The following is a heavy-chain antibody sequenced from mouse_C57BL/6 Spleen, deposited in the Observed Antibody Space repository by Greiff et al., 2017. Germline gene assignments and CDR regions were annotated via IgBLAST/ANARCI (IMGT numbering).Heavy chain of an antibody. CDR1: GYTFTSYW. V-gene: IGHV1-50*01. Sequence: QVQLQQPGAELVKPGASVKLSCKASGYTFTSYWMQWVKQRPGQGLEWIGEIDPSDSYTNYNQKFKGKATLTVDTSSSTAYMQLSSLTSEDSAVYYCARDSSLTDWGQGTLVTVSA. J-gene: IGHJ3*01. D-gene: IGHD2-12*01. CDR3: ARDSSLTD. CDR2: IDPSDSYT.